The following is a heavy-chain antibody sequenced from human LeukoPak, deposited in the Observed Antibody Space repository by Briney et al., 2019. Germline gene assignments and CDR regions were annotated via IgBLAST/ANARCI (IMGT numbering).Heavy chain of an antibody. CDR2: IIPILGIA. V-gene: IGHV1-69*04. CDR1: GYTFTNYG. J-gene: IGHJ4*02. Sequence: SVKVSCKASGYTFTNYGISWVRQAPGQGLEWMGRIIPILGIANYAQKFQGRVTITADKSTSTAYMELSSLRSEDTAVYYCARAPTGDPLLDYWGQGTLVTVSS. CDR3: ARAPTGDPLLDY.